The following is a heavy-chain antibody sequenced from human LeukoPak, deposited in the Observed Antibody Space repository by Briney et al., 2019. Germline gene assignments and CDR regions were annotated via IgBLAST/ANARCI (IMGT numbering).Heavy chain of an antibody. CDR3: AREYTPEGYYYGMDV. CDR2: INSDGSST. V-gene: IGHV3-74*01. J-gene: IGHJ6*02. CDR1: GFTLSSYW. D-gene: IGHD2-2*02. Sequence: GGSLRLSCAASGFTLSSYWMHWVRQAPGKGLVWVSRINSDGSSTSYADSVKGRFTISRDNAKNTLYLQMNSLRAEDTAVYYCAREYTPEGYYYGMDVWGQGTTVTVSS.